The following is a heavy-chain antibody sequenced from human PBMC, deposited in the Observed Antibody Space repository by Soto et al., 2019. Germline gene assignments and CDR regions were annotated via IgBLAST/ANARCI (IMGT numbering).Heavy chain of an antibody. CDR2: IIPIFGTA. CDR3: ARDLGGYSSSWYLGNWFDP. J-gene: IGHJ5*02. CDR1: GGTFSSYA. D-gene: IGHD6-13*01. Sequence: QVQLVQSGAEVKKPGSSVKVSCKASGGTFSSYAISWVRQAPGQGLEWMGGIIPIFGTANYAQKFQGRVTITADKSTSTAYMELSSLRSEDTAVYYCARDLGGYSSSWYLGNWFDPWGQGTLVTVSS. V-gene: IGHV1-69*06.